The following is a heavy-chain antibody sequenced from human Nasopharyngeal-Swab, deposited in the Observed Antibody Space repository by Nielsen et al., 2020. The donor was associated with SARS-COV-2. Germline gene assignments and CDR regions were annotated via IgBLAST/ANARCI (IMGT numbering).Heavy chain of an antibody. CDR1: GFTFRSYA. V-gene: IGHV3-23*01. J-gene: IGHJ4*02. CDR2: ISGSDHTT. CDR3: ARDGRTGDLVDY. D-gene: IGHD7-27*01. Sequence: GGSLRLSCAASGFTFRSYAISWVRQAPGKGLEWVSVISGSDHTTYYADSVKGRFTISRDNSKNSLYLQMNSLRAEDTAVYYCARDGRTGDLVDYWGQGTLVTVSS.